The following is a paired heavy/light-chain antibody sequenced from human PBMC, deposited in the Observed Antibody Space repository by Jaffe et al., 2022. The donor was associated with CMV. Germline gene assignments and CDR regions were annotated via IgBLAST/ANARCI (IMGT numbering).Light chain of an antibody. CDR1: QSVSSN. CDR2: GAS. J-gene: IGKJ4*01. CDR3: QQYNDWPLT. Sequence: EIVMTQSPVTLSVSPGERATLSCRASQSVSSNLAWYQQKPGQTPRLLIYGASTRATGIPARFSGSGSGTEFTLTIGSLQSEDFVIYYCQQYNDWPLTFGGGTKVQIK. V-gene: IGKV3-15*01.
Heavy chain of an antibody. CDR2: IYFDDSDT. Sequence: EVQLVQSGAEVKKPGESLKISCRGSAYSFTNHWIGWVRQMPGKGLEWMGIIYFDDSDTKYSPSFQGQVTFSADRSINTAYLQWSSLKASDTAIYYCAAWGTEGGGWFDPWGQGTLVTVSS. CDR3: AAWGTEGGGWFDP. V-gene: IGHV5-51*01. J-gene: IGHJ5*02. CDR1: AYSFTNHW. D-gene: IGHD3-16*01.